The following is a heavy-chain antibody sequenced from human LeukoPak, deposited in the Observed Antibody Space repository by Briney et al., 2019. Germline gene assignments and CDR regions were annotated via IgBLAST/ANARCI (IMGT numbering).Heavy chain of an antibody. D-gene: IGHD1-7*01. CDR2: ISAYNGNT. CDR1: GYTFTSYG. J-gene: IGHJ4*02. Sequence: ASVKVSCKASGYTFTSYGISWVRQAPGQGLEWLGWISAYNGNTNYAQKLQGRVTMTTDTSTSTAYMELRSLRSDDTAVYYCARGGNWNSRSPLIIDYWGQGTLVTVSS. CDR3: ARGGNWNSRSPLIIDY. V-gene: IGHV1-18*01.